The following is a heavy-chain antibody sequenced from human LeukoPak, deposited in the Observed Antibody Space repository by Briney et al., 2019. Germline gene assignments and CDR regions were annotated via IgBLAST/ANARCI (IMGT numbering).Heavy chain of an antibody. CDR1: GITFSNYA. J-gene: IGHJ6*02. CDR3: ARDHALLYGSGSYGPNYYYYGMDV. Sequence: GGSLRLSCAASGITFSNYAMTWVRQAPGKGLEWVANIKQDGSEKYYVDSVKGRFTISRDNAKNSLYLQMNSLRAEDTAVYYCARDHALLYGSGSYGPNYYYYGMDVWGQGTTVTVSS. V-gene: IGHV3-7*01. D-gene: IGHD3-10*01. CDR2: IKQDGSEK.